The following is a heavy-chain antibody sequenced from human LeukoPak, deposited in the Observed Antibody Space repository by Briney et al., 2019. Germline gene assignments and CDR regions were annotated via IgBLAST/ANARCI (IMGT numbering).Heavy chain of an antibody. V-gene: IGHV5-51*01. J-gene: IGHJ3*02. CDR2: IYPDDSHT. D-gene: IGHD5/OR15-5a*01. Sequence: GESLKISCKGSGYSFTSYLIGWVRQMHGKGLEWMGFIYPDDSHTRYSPSFEGQVTISADKSINTAYLQWSRLRASDTAMYYCARHRTTGYSVSAFDMWGQGTLVTVSS. CDR1: GYSFTSYL. CDR3: ARHRTTGYSVSAFDM.